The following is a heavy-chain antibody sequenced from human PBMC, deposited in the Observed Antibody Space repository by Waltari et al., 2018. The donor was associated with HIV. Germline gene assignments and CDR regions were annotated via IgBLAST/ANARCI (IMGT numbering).Heavy chain of an antibody. J-gene: IGHJ4*02. CDR2: ISRDGSSK. CDR3: AREGIVAAPFDF. V-gene: IGHV3-30*01. D-gene: IGHD2-15*01. Sequence: QVQLVESGGGLVQPGGSLRPSCAASGFIFGDFAIHWVRQAPGKGLEWVAVISRDGSSKYYADSVQGRFTISRDNSKNSLHLHMNSLRPKDTAVYYCAREGIVAAPFDFWGLGTLVTVSS. CDR1: GFIFGDFA.